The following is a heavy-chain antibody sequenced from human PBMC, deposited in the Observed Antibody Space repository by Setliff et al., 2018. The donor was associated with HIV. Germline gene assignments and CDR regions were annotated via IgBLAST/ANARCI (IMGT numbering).Heavy chain of an antibody. CDR2: IHYGGGT. CDR3: ARAVIRREDRGMWTKLWSAPNHMDV. J-gene: IGHJ6*03. CDR1: GDSISSGNYY. Sequence: LSLTCTFSGDSISSGNYYWSWIRQPAGKGLEWIGHIHYGGGTYYNPSLESRVSISRDTSKNQFSLNLRDVTAGDTALYYCARAVIRREDRGMWTKLWSAPNHMDVWGKGITVTVSS. D-gene: IGHD3-10*01. V-gene: IGHV4-61*10.